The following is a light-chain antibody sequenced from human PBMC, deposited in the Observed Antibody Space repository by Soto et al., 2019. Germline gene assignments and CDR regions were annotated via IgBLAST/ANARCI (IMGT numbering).Light chain of an antibody. Sequence: EIVLTQSPGTLSLSPGERATLSCRASQSVTSDYLAWYQQRPGQAPRLLIYGISRRASGIADRFSGSGSGTDFTLTISRLEPEDFAVYYFQQYSASPVTFGQGTKVEIK. V-gene: IGKV3-20*01. CDR1: QSVTSDY. J-gene: IGKJ1*01. CDR3: QQYSASPVT. CDR2: GIS.